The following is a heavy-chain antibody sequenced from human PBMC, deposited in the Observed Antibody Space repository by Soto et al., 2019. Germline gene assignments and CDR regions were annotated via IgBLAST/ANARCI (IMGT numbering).Heavy chain of an antibody. Sequence: PSETLSLTCTVSGGSISSGDYYWSWIRQPPGKGLEWIGYIYDSGSTYYNPSLKSRVTISVDTSKNQFSLKLNSVTAADTAVYYCARRADYDSSGYYFLDYWGQGTLVTVSS. D-gene: IGHD3-22*01. CDR2: IYDSGST. V-gene: IGHV4-30-4*01. CDR3: ARRADYDSSGYYFLDY. CDR1: GGSISSGDYY. J-gene: IGHJ4*02.